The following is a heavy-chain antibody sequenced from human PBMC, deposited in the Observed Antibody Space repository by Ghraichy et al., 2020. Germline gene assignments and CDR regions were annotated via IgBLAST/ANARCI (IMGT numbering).Heavy chain of an antibody. CDR3: ARDGYNHYGMDV. V-gene: IGHV4-59*01. Sequence: SETLSLTCTVSGGSISSYYWSWIRQPPGKGLEWIGYIYYSGSTNYNPSLKSRVTISVDTSKNQFSLKLSSVTAADTAVYYCARDGYNHYGMDVWGQGTTVTVSS. J-gene: IGHJ6*02. CDR1: GGSISSYY. CDR2: IYYSGST.